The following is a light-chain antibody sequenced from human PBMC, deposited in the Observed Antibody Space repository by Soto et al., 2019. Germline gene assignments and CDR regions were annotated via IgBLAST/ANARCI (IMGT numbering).Light chain of an antibody. Sequence: EIVLTQSPGTLSLSPGESVPLSCRASQSVSSSYLAWYQQKPGQAPRVLIYGASSRATGIPDRFSGSGSGTDFTLTIRRLEPEDFAVYYCQQYGSSTWTFGQGTKVDI. J-gene: IGKJ1*01. CDR3: QQYGSSTWT. CDR2: GAS. V-gene: IGKV3-20*01. CDR1: QSVSSSY.